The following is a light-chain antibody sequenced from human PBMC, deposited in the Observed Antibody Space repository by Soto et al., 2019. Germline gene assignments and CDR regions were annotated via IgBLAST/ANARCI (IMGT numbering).Light chain of an antibody. CDR3: AAWDDSLNGHT. CDR1: SSNIGSNS. V-gene: IGLV1-44*01. CDR2: SSN. J-gene: IGLJ1*01. Sequence: QSVLTQPHSASGTPGQRVTISCSGSSSNIGSNSVHWFQQVPGTAPKPLIYSSNQRPSGVPERFSGSKSGTSASLAISGLQSEDEADYYCAAWDDSLNGHTFGTVTKVTVL.